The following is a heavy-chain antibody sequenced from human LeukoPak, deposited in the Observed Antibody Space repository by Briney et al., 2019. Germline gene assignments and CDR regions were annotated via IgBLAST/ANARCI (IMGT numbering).Heavy chain of an antibody. J-gene: IGHJ4*02. D-gene: IGHD3-3*01. CDR3: ARGRLGIFGVVPPPDY. CDR2: IIPIFGTA. V-gene: IGHV1-69*05. CDR1: GGTFSSYA. Sequence: ASVKVSCKASGGTFSSYAISWVRQAPGQGLEWMGGIIPIFGTANYAQKFQGRVTITTDESTSTAYMELSSLRSEDTAVYYCARGRLGIFGVVPPPDYWGQGTLVTVSS.